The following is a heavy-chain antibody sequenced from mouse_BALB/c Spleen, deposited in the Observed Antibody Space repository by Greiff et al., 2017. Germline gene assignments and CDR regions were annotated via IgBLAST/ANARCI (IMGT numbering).Heavy chain of an antibody. D-gene: IGHD2-4*01. Sequence: VQLQQSGAELVRPGALVKLSCKASGFNIKDYYMHWVKQRPEQGLEWIGWIDPENGNTIYDPKFQGKASITADTSSNTAYLQLSSLTSEDTAVYYCARSGDYPSYWYFDVWGAGTTVTVSS. CDR2: IDPENGNT. CDR3: ARSGDYPSYWYFDV. CDR1: GFNIKDYY. V-gene: IGHV14-1*02. J-gene: IGHJ1*01.